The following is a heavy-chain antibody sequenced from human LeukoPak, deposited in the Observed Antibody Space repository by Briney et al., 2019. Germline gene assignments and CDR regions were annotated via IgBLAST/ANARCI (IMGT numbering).Heavy chain of an antibody. CDR2: IRYDGSNK. J-gene: IGHJ4*02. CDR3: AKPRPGMEKWELRY. D-gene: IGHD1-26*01. V-gene: IGHV3-30*02. CDR1: GFTFSSYG. Sequence: GGSLRLSCAASGFTFSSYGMHWVRQAPGKGLEWVAFIRYDGSNKYYADSVKGRFTISRDNSKNTLYLQMNSLRAEDTAVYYCAKPRPGMEKWELRYWGQGTLVTVPS.